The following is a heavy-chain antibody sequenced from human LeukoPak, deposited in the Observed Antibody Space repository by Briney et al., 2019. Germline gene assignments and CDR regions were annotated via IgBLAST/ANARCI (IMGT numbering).Heavy chain of an antibody. D-gene: IGHD3-22*01. CDR1: GFTFSSYW. J-gene: IGHJ4*02. Sequence: GGSLRLSCAASGFTFSSYWMSWVRKAPGKGLEWVANIKQDGSEKYYVDSVKGRFTISRDNAKNSLYLQMNSLRAEDTAVYYCARDRGLSYYYDSSGYPFGYWGQGTLVTVSS. V-gene: IGHV3-7*03. CDR2: IKQDGSEK. CDR3: ARDRGLSYYYDSSGYPFGY.